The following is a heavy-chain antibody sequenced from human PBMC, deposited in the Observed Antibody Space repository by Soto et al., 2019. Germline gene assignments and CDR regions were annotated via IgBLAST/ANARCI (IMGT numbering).Heavy chain of an antibody. Sequence: PSETLSLTCAVYGGSFSGYYWSWIRQPPGKGLEWIGEINHSGSTNYNPSLKSRVTISVDTSKNQFSLKLSSVTAADTAVYYCARGMNIVATDYGMDVWGQGTTVTLS. CDR2: INHSGST. CDR1: GGSFSGYY. CDR3: ARGMNIVATDYGMDV. V-gene: IGHV4-34*01. D-gene: IGHD5-12*01. J-gene: IGHJ6*02.